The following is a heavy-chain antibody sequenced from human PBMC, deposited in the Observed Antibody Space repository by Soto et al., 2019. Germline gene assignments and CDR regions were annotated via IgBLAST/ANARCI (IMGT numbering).Heavy chain of an antibody. CDR2: INPSGGST. CDR3: ARGSRIRAAALRGYYFDY. D-gene: IGHD3-10*01. V-gene: IGHV1-46*01. Sequence: ASVKVSCKACGYTFTSYYLHWVRQSPGQGLEWMGIINPSGGSTSYAQKFQGRVTMTRDTSTSTVYMELSSLRSEDTAVYYCARGSRIRAAALRGYYFDYWGQGTLVTVSS. J-gene: IGHJ4*02. CDR1: GYTFTSYY.